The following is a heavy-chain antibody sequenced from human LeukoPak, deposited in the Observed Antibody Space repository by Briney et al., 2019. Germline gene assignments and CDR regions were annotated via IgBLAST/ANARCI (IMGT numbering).Heavy chain of an antibody. Sequence: SVKVSCKASGYTFTSYDINWVRQAPGQGLEWMGGIIPIFGTANYAQKFQGRVTITADESTSTAYMELSSLRSEDTAVYYCARDYYGSGSYYKSLGYWGQGTLVTVSS. D-gene: IGHD3-10*01. V-gene: IGHV1-69*13. CDR1: GYTFTSYD. CDR2: IIPIFGTA. CDR3: ARDYYGSGSYYKSLGY. J-gene: IGHJ4*02.